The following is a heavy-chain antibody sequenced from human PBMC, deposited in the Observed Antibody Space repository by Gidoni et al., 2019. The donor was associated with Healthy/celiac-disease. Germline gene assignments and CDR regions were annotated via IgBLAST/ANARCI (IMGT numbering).Heavy chain of an antibody. CDR2: IYYSGST. Sequence: QVQLQESGPGLVKPSETLSLTCTVSGGSISRYYWSWIRQPPGKGLEWIGYIYYSGSTNYNPSLKRRVTISVDTSKNQFSRKLSSVTAADTAVYYCARATFKDYYYDSSGKIRVGRRYFDYWGQGTLVTVSS. V-gene: IGHV4-59*01. CDR1: GGSISRYY. CDR3: ARATFKDYYYDSSGKIRVGRRYFDY. D-gene: IGHD3-22*01. J-gene: IGHJ4*02.